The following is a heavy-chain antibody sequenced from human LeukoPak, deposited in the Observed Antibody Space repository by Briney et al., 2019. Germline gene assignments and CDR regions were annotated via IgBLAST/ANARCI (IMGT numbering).Heavy chain of an antibody. V-gene: IGHV3-30*18. Sequence: PGRSLRLSCAASGFTFSSYGMHWVRQAPGKGLEWVAVISYDGSNKYYADSVKGRFTISRDNSKNTLYLQMNSLRAEDTAVYYCAKGPRTRAAAVHYFDYWGQGTLVTVSS. CDR1: GFTFSSYG. D-gene: IGHD6-13*01. CDR2: ISYDGSNK. CDR3: AKGPRTRAAAVHYFDY. J-gene: IGHJ4*02.